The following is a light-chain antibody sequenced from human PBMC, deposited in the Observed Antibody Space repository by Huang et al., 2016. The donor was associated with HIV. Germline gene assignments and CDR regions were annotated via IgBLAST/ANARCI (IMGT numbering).Light chain of an antibody. CDR1: QSVGSN. CDR2: GAS. CDR3: QQYNNWPPWT. V-gene: IGKV3-15*01. J-gene: IGKJ1*01. Sequence: EIVMTQSPATLSVSPGERATLSCRASQSVGSNLAWYQQKPGQAPRRLSYGASTRATGIPARFSGSGSGTEFTLTISSLQSEDFAVYYCQQYNNWPPWTFGQGTKVEIK.